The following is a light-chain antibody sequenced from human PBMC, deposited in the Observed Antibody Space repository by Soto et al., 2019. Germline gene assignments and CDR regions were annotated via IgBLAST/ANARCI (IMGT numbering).Light chain of an antibody. Sequence: IVLTQSPATLSLSPGKRATLSCRASQNISSYLIWYQQKPGQAPRLLIYDVSNRATCIPARVSGSGSGTDFRLTTITLKTEDLGVDECNHRILWCRTFGQGTNVEIE. CDR2: DVS. CDR1: QNISSY. CDR3: NHRILWCRT. J-gene: IGKJ1*01. V-gene: IGKV3-11*01.